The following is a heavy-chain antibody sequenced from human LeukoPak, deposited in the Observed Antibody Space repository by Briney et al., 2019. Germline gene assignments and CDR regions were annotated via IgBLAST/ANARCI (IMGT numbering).Heavy chain of an antibody. CDR1: GFTFSRDW. CDR3: AKDQTDYGDYVTFDY. CDR2: INQGGSTK. V-gene: IGHV3-7*01. D-gene: IGHD4-17*01. Sequence: GGSLRLSCAASGFTFSRDWMNWVRLAPGKGLEWVANINQGGSTKYYVDSVKGRFTISRDNAKNSVFLQMNSLRAEDTAVYYCAKDQTDYGDYVTFDYWGQGTLVTVSS. J-gene: IGHJ4*02.